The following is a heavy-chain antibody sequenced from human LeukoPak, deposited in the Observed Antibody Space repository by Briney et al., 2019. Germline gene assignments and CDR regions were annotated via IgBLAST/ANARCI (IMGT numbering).Heavy chain of an antibody. V-gene: IGHV3-30*18. J-gene: IGHJ4*02. CDR2: ISYDGSNK. Sequence: PGRSLRLSCAASGFTFSSYGMHWVRQAPGKGLEWVAVISYDGSNKYYADSVKGRFTISRDNSKNTLYLQMNRLRAEDTAVYYCAKDNFGPFDYWGQGTLVTVSS. D-gene: IGHD1-20*01. CDR3: AKDNFGPFDY. CDR1: GFTFSSYG.